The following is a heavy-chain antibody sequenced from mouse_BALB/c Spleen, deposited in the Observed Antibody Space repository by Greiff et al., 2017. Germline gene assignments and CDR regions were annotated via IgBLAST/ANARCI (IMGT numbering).Heavy chain of an antibody. J-gene: IGHJ4*01. CDR2: ISSGSSTI. D-gene: IGHD1-1*01. CDR3: ARSSSTYYAMDY. V-gene: IGHV5-17*02. CDR1: GFTFSSFG. Sequence: EVMLVESGGGLVQPGGSRKLSCAASGFTFSSFGMHWVRQAPEKGLEWVAYISSGSSTIYYADTVKGRFTISRDNPKNTLFLQMTSLRSEDTAMYYCARSSSTYYAMDYWGQGTSVTVSS.